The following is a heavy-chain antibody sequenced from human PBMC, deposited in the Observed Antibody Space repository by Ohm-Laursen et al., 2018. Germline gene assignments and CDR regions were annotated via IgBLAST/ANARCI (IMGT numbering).Heavy chain of an antibody. D-gene: IGHD6-13*01. Sequence: GSLRLSCSASGFTFSDPYMDWVRQAPGKGLEWVGRIRNKAYGYTTEYAASVKGRFNISRDDSKNSVYLQMNSLKTEDTAVYYCTSFSEQLVTYDYWGQGTLVTVSS. J-gene: IGHJ4*02. CDR3: TSFSEQLVTYDY. V-gene: IGHV3-72*01. CDR1: GFTFSDPY. CDR2: IRNKAYGYTT.